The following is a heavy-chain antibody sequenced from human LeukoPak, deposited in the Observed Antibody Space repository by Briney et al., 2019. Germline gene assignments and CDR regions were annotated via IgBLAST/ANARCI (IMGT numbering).Heavy chain of an antibody. CDR1: GFTFSSYG. J-gene: IGHJ4*02. CDR2: IWYDGSNK. D-gene: IGHD4-23*01. V-gene: IGHV3-33*01. Sequence: GGSLGLSCAASGFTFSSYGMHWVRQAPGKGLEWVAVIWYDGSNKYYADSVKGRFTISRDNSKNTLFLQMNSLRAEDTAVYYCARDPYGGNGYFDYWGQGTLVTVSS. CDR3: ARDPYGGNGYFDY.